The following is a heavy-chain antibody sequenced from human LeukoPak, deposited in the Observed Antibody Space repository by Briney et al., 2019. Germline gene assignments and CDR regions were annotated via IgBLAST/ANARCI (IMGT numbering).Heavy chain of an antibody. J-gene: IGHJ5*02. CDR1: GYTFTGYY. D-gene: IGHD3-10*01. Sequence: ASVKVSCKASGYTFTGYYMHWVRQAPGQGLEWMGWISAYNGNTNYAQKLQGRVTMTTDTSTSTAYMELRSLRSDDTAVYYCARDLGLRWFDPWGQGTLVTVSS. CDR3: ARDLGLRWFDP. CDR2: ISAYNGNT. V-gene: IGHV1-18*04.